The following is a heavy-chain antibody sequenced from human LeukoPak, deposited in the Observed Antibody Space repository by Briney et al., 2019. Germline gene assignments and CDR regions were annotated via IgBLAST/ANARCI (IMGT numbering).Heavy chain of an antibody. CDR1: GVSISSSNSY. CDR2: IYYSGNI. Sequence: SETLSLTCTVSGVSISSSNSYWGWIRQPPGKGLEWIGSIYYSGNIYYNASLKSQVPISIDTSQTQFSLKLTSVSAADTAVFYCARQTGSGLFILPGGQGALLTVSS. D-gene: IGHD3/OR15-3a*01. V-gene: IGHV4-39*01. J-gene: IGHJ4*02. CDR3: ARQTGSGLFILP.